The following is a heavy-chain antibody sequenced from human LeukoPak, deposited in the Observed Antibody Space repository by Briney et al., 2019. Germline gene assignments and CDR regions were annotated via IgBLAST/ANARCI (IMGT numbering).Heavy chain of an antibody. D-gene: IGHD5-24*01. J-gene: IGHJ4*02. Sequence: EASVKVSCKASGYTFTSYGISWVRQAPGQGLEWMGWISAYNGNTNYAQKLQGRVTMTTDTSISTAYMDLNSLRSGDTAVYYCARRGEMATVRGDHFDSWGQGTLVAVSS. CDR2: ISAYNGNT. CDR1: GYTFTSYG. V-gene: IGHV1-18*01. CDR3: ARRGEMATVRGDHFDS.